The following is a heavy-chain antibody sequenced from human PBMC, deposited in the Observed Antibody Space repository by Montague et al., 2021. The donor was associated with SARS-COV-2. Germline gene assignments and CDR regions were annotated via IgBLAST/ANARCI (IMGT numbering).Heavy chain of an antibody. J-gene: IGHJ4*02. CDR3: ARVGGGTTRYFDN. CDR1: GDSV. CDR2: TSYRSKRYN. D-gene: IGHD1-1*01. Sequence: CAISGDSVVELRQSPSRGLEWLGRTSYRSKRYNDYAVSMQSRVTINPDTSKNQFSLHVNSVTPEDTAVYYCARVGGGTTRYFDNWGQGTLVTVSS. V-gene: IGHV6-1*01.